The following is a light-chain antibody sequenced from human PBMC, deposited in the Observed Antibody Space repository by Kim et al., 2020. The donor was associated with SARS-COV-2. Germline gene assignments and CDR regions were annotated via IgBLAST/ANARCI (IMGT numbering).Light chain of an antibody. CDR2: ANR. Sequence: VTITRTRTSPNTGAVYDVHSYQQPPGTAPILRLYANRNRPSGVPDRFSGSKSGTSASLAITGLQAEDEADYYCQSYDSSLSGSVVFGGGTQLTVL. V-gene: IGLV1-40*01. CDR1: SPNTGAVYD. CDR3: QSYDSSLSGSVV. J-gene: IGLJ2*01.